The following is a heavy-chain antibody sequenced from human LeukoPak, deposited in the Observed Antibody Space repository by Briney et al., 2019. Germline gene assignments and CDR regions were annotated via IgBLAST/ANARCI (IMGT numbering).Heavy chain of an antibody. CDR3: ARNSGWYGVS. CDR2: IVFSGGST. J-gene: IGHJ4*02. D-gene: IGHD6-19*01. CDR1: GFTLSSYE. V-gene: IGHV3-23*01. Sequence: PGGSLRLSCTVSGFTLSSYERRWIRQAPGKGLEGVSIIVFSGGSTYYEDSVKGRFTISGDNSKDTLDLQLNSLRAEDTAVYYCARNSGWYGVSWGQGTLVTVSS.